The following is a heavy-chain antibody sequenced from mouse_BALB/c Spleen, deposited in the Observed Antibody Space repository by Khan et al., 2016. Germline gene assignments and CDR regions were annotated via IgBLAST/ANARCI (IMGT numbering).Heavy chain of an antibody. J-gene: IGHJ3*01. CDR1: GYTFTDYW. Sequence: QVQLQQPGAELVMPGASVKMSCKASGYTFTDYWMHWVKQRPGQGLEWIGAIDTSDSYTSYNQKFKGKATLTVDESSSTAYIEVSRLRSEDSAVYCWARGYYGSSSAWFAYWGRGTLVTVSA. CDR3: ARGYYGSSSAWFAY. V-gene: IGHV1-69*01. D-gene: IGHD1-1*01. CDR2: IDTSDSYT.